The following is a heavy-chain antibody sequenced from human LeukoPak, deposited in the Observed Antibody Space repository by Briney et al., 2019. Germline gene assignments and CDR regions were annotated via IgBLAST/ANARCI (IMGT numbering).Heavy chain of an antibody. D-gene: IGHD3-3*01. V-gene: IGHV3-21*01. Sequence: PGGSLRLSCAASGFTFSNYIMNWVRQAPGKGLEWVSSISSSSSYIYYADSVKGRFTIYRDNAKNSLYLQMKTLRAEDTAVYHCARYDLWSGYFDYWGQGTLVTVP. CDR3: ARYDLWSGYFDY. J-gene: IGHJ4*02. CDR1: GFTFSNYI. CDR2: ISSSSSYI.